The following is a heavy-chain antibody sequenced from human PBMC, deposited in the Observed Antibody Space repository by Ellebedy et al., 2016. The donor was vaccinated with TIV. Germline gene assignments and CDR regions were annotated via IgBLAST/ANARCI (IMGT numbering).Heavy chain of an antibody. J-gene: IGHJ4*02. V-gene: IGHV1-46*04. CDR2: INPSGGST. D-gene: IGHD6-13*01. CDR3: ARVRGRGSSSWYVGY. CDR1: GYTFTSYY. Sequence: AASVKVSCKASGYTFTSYYMHWVRQAPGQGLEWMGIINPSGGSTTYAQKLQGRVTMTRDTSTSTVYMELSSLRSEDTAVYYCARVRGRGSSSWYVGYWGQGTLVTVSS.